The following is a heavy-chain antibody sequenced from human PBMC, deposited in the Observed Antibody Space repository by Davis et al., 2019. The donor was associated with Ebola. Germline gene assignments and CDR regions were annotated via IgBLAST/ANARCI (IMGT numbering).Heavy chain of an antibody. D-gene: IGHD1-26*01. CDR1: NYSIKSGYY. J-gene: IGHJ5*02. Sequence: MPSETLSLTYTVSNYSIKSGYYWGWLRQTPEKGLEWIASIDHSGSPIYNPSLKSRVTMSVDTSKNQFSLTLTSVTVADTAVYYCARVTINTTGGGSWFDPWGQGIPVTVSS. CDR3: ARVTINTTGGGSWFDP. V-gene: IGHV4-38-2*02. CDR2: IDHSGSP.